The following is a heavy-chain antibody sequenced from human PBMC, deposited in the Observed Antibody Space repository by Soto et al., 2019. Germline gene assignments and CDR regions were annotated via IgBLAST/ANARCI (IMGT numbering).Heavy chain of an antibody. J-gene: IGHJ6*03. D-gene: IGHD1-26*01. CDR2: INPNGGVT. V-gene: IGHV1-2*02. CDR3: ARESGGATATLDYYYFYMDV. Sequence: VQLVQSGAEVKKPGASVKVSCKTSGDSFNDYYIHWVRQAPGQGLEWMGWINPNGGVTKYAQKFQGRVTVTRDTSIRTVYMELSSLRSGGTAVYYCARESGGATATLDYYYFYMDVWGKGTTVTVSS. CDR1: GDSFNDYY.